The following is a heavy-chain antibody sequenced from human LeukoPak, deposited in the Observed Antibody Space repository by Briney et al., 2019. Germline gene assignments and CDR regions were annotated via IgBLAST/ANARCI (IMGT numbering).Heavy chain of an antibody. J-gene: IGHJ4*02. CDR1: GGSFSGYC. D-gene: IGHD2-21*01. V-gene: IGHV4-34*01. CDR3: ARASNSRPDY. CDR2: INHSGST. Sequence: SETLSLTCAVYGGSFSGYCWSWIRQPPGKGLEWIGEINHSGSTNYNPSLKSRVTISVDTSKNQFSLKLSSVTAADTAVYYCARASNSRPDYWGQGTLVTVSS.